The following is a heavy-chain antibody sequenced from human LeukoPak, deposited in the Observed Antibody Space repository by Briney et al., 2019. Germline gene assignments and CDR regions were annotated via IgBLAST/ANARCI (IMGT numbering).Heavy chain of an antibody. CDR1: GYTFTSYG. D-gene: IGHD4-23*01. CDR2: ISAYNGNT. CDR3: AAVVTKDAFDI. V-gene: IGHV1-18*01. J-gene: IGHJ3*02. Sequence: ASVKVSCKASGYTFTSYGISWVRQAPGRGLEWMGWISAYNGNTNYAQKLQGRVTMTTDTSTSTAYMELRSLRSDDTAVYCCAAVVTKDAFDIWGQGTMVTVSS.